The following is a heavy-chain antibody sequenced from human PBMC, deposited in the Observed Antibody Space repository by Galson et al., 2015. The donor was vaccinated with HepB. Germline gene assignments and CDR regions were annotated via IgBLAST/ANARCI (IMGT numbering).Heavy chain of an antibody. CDR1: GYTFTSYG. CDR3: ARALKSKYGGKGEDY. CDR2: ISAYNGNT. V-gene: IGHV1-18*01. J-gene: IGHJ4*02. Sequence: SVKVSCKASGYTFTSYGISWVRQAPGQGLEWMGWISAYNGNTNYAQKLQGRVTMTTDTSTSTAYMELRSLRSDDTAVYYCARALKSKYGGKGEDYWGQGTLVTVSS. D-gene: IGHD4-23*01.